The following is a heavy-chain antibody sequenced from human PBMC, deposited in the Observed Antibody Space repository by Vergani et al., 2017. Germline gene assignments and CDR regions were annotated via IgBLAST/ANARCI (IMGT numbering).Heavy chain of an antibody. D-gene: IGHD6-19*01. Sequence: EVQLLESGGGLVQPGGSLRLSCAASGFTFSSYAMSWVRQAPGKGLVWVSDISGSGGSTYYEDSVKGRFTISRDNSKNTLYLQMNSRRAEDTAVYCCAKDRWSGIGSGWFGYWGQGTLVTVSS. CDR2: ISGSGGST. V-gene: IGHV3-23*01. CDR1: GFTFSSYA. J-gene: IGHJ4*02. CDR3: AKDRWSGIGSGWFGY.